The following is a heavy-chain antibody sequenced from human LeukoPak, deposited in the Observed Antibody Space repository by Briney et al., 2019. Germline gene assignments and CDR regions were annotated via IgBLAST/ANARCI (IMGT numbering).Heavy chain of an antibody. Sequence: GGSLRLSCAASGFTFSHFAMHWVRQTPGTGLQWVASIWYDGTHGNYVDSVKGRFTISRDNSKNMLYLEMNSLRVEDTAMFYCAKELERDDSETPGTFDMWGPGTKVTVSS. CDR3: AKELERDDSETPGTFDM. V-gene: IGHV3-30*02. J-gene: IGHJ3*02. CDR1: GFTFSHFA. D-gene: IGHD5-24*01. CDR2: IWYDGTHG.